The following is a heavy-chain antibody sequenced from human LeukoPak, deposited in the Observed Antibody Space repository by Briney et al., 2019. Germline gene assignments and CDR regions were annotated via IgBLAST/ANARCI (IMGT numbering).Heavy chain of an antibody. D-gene: IGHD4-23*01. CDR3: AKDRDYGGNSEDLYFDY. Sequence: GGSLRLSCAASGFTFSTYWMHWVRQAPGKGLVWVSRIKYDGSMTTYGDSVKGRFSISRDNAKNTVDLQMNSLRAEDTAVYYCAKDRDYGGNSEDLYFDYWGQGTLVTVSS. J-gene: IGHJ4*02. CDR1: GFTFSTYW. CDR2: IKYDGSMT. V-gene: IGHV3-74*01.